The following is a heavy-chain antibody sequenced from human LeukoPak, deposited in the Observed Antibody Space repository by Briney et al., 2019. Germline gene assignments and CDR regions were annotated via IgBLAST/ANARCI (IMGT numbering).Heavy chain of an antibody. V-gene: IGHV3-48*03. D-gene: IGHD3-22*01. J-gene: IGHJ4*02. CDR1: GFTFSTYE. CDR2: ISSTGSNI. CDR3: AATYYYDGSGDY. Sequence: PGGSLRLSCAASGFTFSTYEMNWVRQAPGKGLEWVSYISSTGSNIYYADSVKGRFTISSDNAKNSLYLLMNSLRTEDTAVYYCAATYYYDGSGDYWGQGTLVTVSS.